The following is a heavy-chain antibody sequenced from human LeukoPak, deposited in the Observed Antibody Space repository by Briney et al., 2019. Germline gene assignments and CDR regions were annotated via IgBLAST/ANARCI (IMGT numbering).Heavy chain of an antibody. D-gene: IGHD2-15*01. CDR3: ARRPGDCSGGSCHFGY. CDR2: INPNSGGT. CDR1: GYTFTVYY. V-gene: IGHV1-2*06. J-gene: IGHJ4*02. Sequence: ASVKVSCTASGYTFTVYYMHWVRQAPGQGLEWMGRINPNSGGTNYAQKFQGRVTMTRDTSISTAYMELSRLRSDDTAVYYCARRPGDCSGGSCHFGYWGQGTLVTVSS.